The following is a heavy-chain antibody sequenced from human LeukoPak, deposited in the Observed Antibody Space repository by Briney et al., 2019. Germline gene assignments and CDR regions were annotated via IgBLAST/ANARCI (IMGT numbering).Heavy chain of an antibody. V-gene: IGHV3-72*01. CDR2: IRNKANGYTT. Sequence: GGSLRLSCAASGFRFSDHHMEWVRQAPGKGLEWVGRIRNKANGYTTEYAASVNGRFTISRDDSKSSLFLQMNGLITEDTAVYYCAKDICWSGGDCYFDYWGQGTLVTVSS. J-gene: IGHJ4*02. CDR3: AKDICWSGGDCYFDY. CDR1: GFRFSDHH. D-gene: IGHD2-21*02.